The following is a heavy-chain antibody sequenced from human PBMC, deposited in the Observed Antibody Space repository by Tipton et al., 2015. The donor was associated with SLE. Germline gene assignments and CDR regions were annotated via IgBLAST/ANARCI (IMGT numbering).Heavy chain of an antibody. J-gene: IGHJ6*02. CDR1: GFTFSSYA. CDR2: ISYDGSDK. CDR3: ASQLLFYYYGMDV. D-gene: IGHD3-10*01. V-gene: IGHV3-30*04. Sequence: SGFTFSSYAMHWVRQAPGKGLEWVAVISYDGSDKYYADSVKGRFTISRDNSRNTLHLQMKSLRAEDTAVYLCASQLLFYYYGMDVWGQGPTVTVPS.